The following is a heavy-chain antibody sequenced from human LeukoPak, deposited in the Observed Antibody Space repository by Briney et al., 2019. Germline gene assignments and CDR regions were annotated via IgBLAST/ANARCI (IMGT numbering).Heavy chain of an antibody. D-gene: IGHD2-2*01. CDR1: GFTFSSYV. CDR3: AKVGPCSSTSCYYYYYYGMDV. CDR2: ISYDGSNK. J-gene: IGHJ6*02. V-gene: IGHV3-30-3*01. Sequence: GGSLRLSCAASGFTFSSYVMHWVRQAPGKGLEWVAVISYDGSNKYYADSVKGRFTISRDNSKNTLYLQMNSLRAEDTAVYYCAKVGPCSSTSCYYYYYYGMDVWGQGTTVTVSS.